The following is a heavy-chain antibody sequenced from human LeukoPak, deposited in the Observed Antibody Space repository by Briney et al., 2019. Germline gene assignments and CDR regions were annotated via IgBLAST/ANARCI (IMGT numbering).Heavy chain of an antibody. CDR3: ARGLLWFGEPTLDY. V-gene: IGHV1-2*04. CDR2: INPNSGGT. CDR1: GYTFTGYY. Sequence: ASVKVSCKASGYTFTGYYMHWVRQAPGQGREWRGWINPNSGGTNYAQKFQGWVTMTRDTSISTAYMELSRLRSDDTAVYYCARGLLWFGEPTLDYWGQGTLVTVSS. D-gene: IGHD3-10*01. J-gene: IGHJ4*02.